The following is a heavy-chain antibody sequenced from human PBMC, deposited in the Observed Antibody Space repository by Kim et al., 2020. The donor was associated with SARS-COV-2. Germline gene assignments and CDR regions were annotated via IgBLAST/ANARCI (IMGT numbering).Heavy chain of an antibody. V-gene: IGHV1-18*01. CDR2: ISAYNGNT. J-gene: IGHJ4*02. CDR3: ARDLYRYSGSYYLGY. Sequence: ASVKVSCKASGYTFTSYGISWVRQAPGQGLEWMGWISAYNGNTNYAQKLQGRVTMTTDTSTSTAYMELRSLRSDDTAVYYCARDLYRYSGSYYLGYWGQGTLVTVSS. CDR1: GYTFTSYG. D-gene: IGHD1-26*01.